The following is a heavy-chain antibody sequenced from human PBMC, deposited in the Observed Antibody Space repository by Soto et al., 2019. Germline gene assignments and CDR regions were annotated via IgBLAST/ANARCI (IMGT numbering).Heavy chain of an antibody. J-gene: IGHJ5*02. CDR2: INHSGST. CDR1: GGSFSGYY. Sequence: PSETLSLTCAVYGGSFSGYYWSWIRQPPGKGLEWIGEINHSGSTNYNPSLKSRVTISVDTSKNQFSLKLSSVTAADTAVYYCARTPSYYYGSGSLATKKNWFDPWGQGTLVTVSS. D-gene: IGHD3-10*01. V-gene: IGHV4-34*01. CDR3: ARTPSYYYGSGSLATKKNWFDP.